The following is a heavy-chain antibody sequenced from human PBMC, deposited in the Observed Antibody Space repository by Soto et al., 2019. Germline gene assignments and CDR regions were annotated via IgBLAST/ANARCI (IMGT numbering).Heavy chain of an antibody. CDR1: GFTFSSYG. CDR3: AREQGQNYDYIWWSYRKTRDSFDY. Sequence: QVQLVESGGGVVQPGRSLRLSCAASGFTFSSYGMHWVRQAPGKGLEWVAVIWYDGSNKYYADSVKGRFTISRDNSKNTLYLQMNSLRAEDTAVYYCAREQGQNYDYIWWSYRKTRDSFDYWGQGTLVTVSS. J-gene: IGHJ4*02. CDR2: IWYDGSNK. D-gene: IGHD3-16*02. V-gene: IGHV3-33*01.